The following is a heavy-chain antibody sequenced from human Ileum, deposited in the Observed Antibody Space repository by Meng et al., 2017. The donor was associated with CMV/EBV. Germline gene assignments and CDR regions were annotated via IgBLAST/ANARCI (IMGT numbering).Heavy chain of an antibody. J-gene: IGHJ4*02. CDR1: GGTFCSNS. V-gene: IGHV1-69*08. CDR3: AKDQADDYNYPPLDY. Sequence: QVQLVQSGAEETKRGPSVNVSCKASGGTFCSNSISWVRQAPGQGLEWMGRIIPIVDVTNYSQKFQGRVTITADKATGTAYMELTSLRSEDTAVYYCAKDQADDYNYPPLDYWGQGTLVTVSS. CDR2: IIPIVDVT. D-gene: IGHD5-24*01.